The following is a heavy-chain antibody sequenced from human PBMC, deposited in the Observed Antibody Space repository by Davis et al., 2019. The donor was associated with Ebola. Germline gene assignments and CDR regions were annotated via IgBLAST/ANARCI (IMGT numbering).Heavy chain of an antibody. CDR3: AKARDCPNGVCYNPPYYYYYGMDV. J-gene: IGHJ6*02. D-gene: IGHD2-8*01. V-gene: IGHV3-30*18. CDR1: GFTFSSSG. CDR2: ISYDGNNK. Sequence: PGGSLRLSCTASGFTFSSSGMHWVRQAPGKGLEWVAVISYDGNNKYSAEPVKGRFTISRDNSKNTLYLQMNSLKAEDTDVYYCAKARDCPNGVCYNPPYYYYYGMDVWGQGTTVTVSS.